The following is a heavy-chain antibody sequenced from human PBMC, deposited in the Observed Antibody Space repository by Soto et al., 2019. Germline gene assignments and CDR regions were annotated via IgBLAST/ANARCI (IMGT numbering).Heavy chain of an antibody. CDR2: IYYSGST. CDR1: GCSVSSGSYH. J-gene: IGHJ6*02. CDR3: ARGGYYYYGMDV. Sequence: SETLSTTCTISGCSVSSGSYHWSWTRQPPGKGLEWIGYIYYSGSTNYNPSLKSRVTISVDTSKNQFSLKLSSVTAADTAVYYFARGGYYYYGMDVWGQGTTVTVSS. V-gene: IGHV4-61*01.